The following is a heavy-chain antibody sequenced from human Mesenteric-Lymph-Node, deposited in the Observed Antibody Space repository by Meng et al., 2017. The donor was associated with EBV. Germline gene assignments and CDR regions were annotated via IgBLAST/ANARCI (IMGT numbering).Heavy chain of an antibody. CDR2: IYYSGST. D-gene: IGHD6-13*01. CDR3: ARGQWSSSWYFLDY. J-gene: IGHJ4*02. V-gene: IGHV4-39*07. CDR1: GGSISSSSSY. Sequence: QLQLQESGPGLVKPSETLSLTCIVSGGSISSSSSYWGWIRQPPGKGLEWIGSIYYSGSTYYNPSLKSRVTISVDTSKNQFSLKLSSVTAADTAVYYCARGQWSSSWYFLDYWAQGTLVTVPS.